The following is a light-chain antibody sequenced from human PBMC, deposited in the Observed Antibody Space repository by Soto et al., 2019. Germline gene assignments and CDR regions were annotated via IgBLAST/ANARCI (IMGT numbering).Light chain of an antibody. V-gene: IGKV3-15*01. CDR3: QQYNYWPIT. Sequence: EVVMTQSPASLSVSPGESATLSCRASQTVSYNLDWYQQKPGQAPRLLIFGASTSATGIPARFSGSGSGTEFTLTISSLQSEDFAVYYCQQYNYWPITFGQGTRLEIK. CDR1: QTVSYN. J-gene: IGKJ5*01. CDR2: GAS.